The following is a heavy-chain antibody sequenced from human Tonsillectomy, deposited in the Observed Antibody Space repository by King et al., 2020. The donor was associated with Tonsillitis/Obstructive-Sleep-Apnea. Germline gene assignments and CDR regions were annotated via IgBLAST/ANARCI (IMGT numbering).Heavy chain of an antibody. CDR2: ISYSGSA. CDR1: GGSISSYY. J-gene: IGHJ4*02. CDR3: ARGRGYTYTYYCAS. V-gene: IGHV4-59*01. Sequence: VQLQESGPGLVKPSETLSLTCTVSGGSISSYYWSWIRQPPGKGLEWIGYISYSGSANYNPSLKSRVTISVDTSKNQFSLKLSSVTAADTAVYYCARGRGYTYTYYCASWGRGTLVTVSS. D-gene: IGHD5-18*01.